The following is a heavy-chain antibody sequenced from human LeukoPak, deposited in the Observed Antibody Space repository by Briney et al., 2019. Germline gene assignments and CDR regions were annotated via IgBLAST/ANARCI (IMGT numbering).Heavy chain of an antibody. CDR2: ISSGSTI. V-gene: IGHV3-48*03. D-gene: IGHD1-26*01. CDR3: AKRGAEVGATVAPGDY. J-gene: IGHJ4*01. Sequence: PGGSLRLSCAASGFTFSSYEMNWVRQAPGKGLEWVSYISSGSTIYYADSVKGRFTISRDNSKNTLYLQMNSLRAEDTAVYYCAKRGAEVGATVAPGDYWGQGTLVTVSS. CDR1: GFTFSSYE.